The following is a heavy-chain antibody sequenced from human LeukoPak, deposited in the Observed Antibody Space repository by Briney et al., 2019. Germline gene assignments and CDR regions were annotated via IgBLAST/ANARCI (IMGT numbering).Heavy chain of an antibody. CDR3: ARHPPYGGIPYYYYGMDV. V-gene: IGHV4-4*02. CDR2: IYHSGST. D-gene: IGHD4-23*01. J-gene: IGHJ6*02. Sequence: SGTLSLTCAVSGGSIKSNNWWSWVRQPPGKGLEWIGEIYHSGSTNYNPSLESRVTVSVDKSKNQFSLDLSSVTAADTAVYYCARHPPYGGIPYYYYGMDVWGQGTTVTVSS. CDR1: GGSIKSNNW.